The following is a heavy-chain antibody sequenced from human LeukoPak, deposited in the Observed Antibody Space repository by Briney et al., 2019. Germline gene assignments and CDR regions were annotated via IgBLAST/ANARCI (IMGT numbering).Heavy chain of an antibody. Sequence: GGSLRLSCAASGFIFSRYGMSCVREAPGEGLEWGFAISGSGGSTHYAHCERGRLTLPRDNSKNTLYLKMNSVRAEDGAVYYCAKYGKGRGSYYNEYYYYYYMDVWGKGTTVTISS. D-gene: IGHD3-10*01. V-gene: IGHV3-23*01. CDR2: ISGSGGST. J-gene: IGHJ6*03. CDR3: AKYGKGRGSYYNEYYYYYYMDV. CDR1: GFIFSRYG.